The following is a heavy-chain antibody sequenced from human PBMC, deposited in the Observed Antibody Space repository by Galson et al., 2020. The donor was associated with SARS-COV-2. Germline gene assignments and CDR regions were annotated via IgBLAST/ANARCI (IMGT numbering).Heavy chain of an antibody. V-gene: IGHV4-4*02. J-gene: IGHJ6*02. Sequence: SQTLSLTCAVSGGSISSAHWWSWVRQPPGKGLEWIGEILHTGITHYNPSVKSRIIISLDKSQSQFSLKLTSVTAADTAVYYCARKSCSGGTCYSPFRFYYYPMDVWGQGTTVTVSS. CDR1: GGSISSAHW. CDR3: ARKSCSGGTCYSPFRFYYYPMDV. CDR2: ILHTGIT. D-gene: IGHD2-15*01.